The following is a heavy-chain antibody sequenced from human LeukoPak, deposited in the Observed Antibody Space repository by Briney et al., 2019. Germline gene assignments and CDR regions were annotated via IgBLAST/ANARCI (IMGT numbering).Heavy chain of an antibody. J-gene: IGHJ4*02. V-gene: IGHV4-4*02. Sequence: PSETLSLTCAVSGGSISSSNWWSWVRQPPGKGLEWIGEIYHSGSTNYNPSLKSRVTISVDKSKNQFPLKLSSVTAADTAVYYCARRVYGSGSYYPFDYWGQGTLVTVSS. CDR1: GGSISSSNW. CDR3: ARRVYGSGSYYPFDY. CDR2: IYHSGST. D-gene: IGHD3-10*01.